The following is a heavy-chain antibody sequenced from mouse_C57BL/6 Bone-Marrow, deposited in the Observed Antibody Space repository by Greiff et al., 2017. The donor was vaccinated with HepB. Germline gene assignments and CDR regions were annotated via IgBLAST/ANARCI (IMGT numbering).Heavy chain of an antibody. CDR2: ISDGGSYT. Sequence: EVQRVESGGGLVKPGGSLKLSCAASGFTFSSYAMSWVRQTPEKRLEWVATISDGGSYTYYPDNVKGRFTISRDNAKNNLYLQMSHLKSEDTAMYYCARDRAYGPWFAYWGQGTLVTVSA. CDR3: ARDRAYGPWFAY. D-gene: IGHD1-1*01. V-gene: IGHV5-4*01. CDR1: GFTFSSYA. J-gene: IGHJ3*01.